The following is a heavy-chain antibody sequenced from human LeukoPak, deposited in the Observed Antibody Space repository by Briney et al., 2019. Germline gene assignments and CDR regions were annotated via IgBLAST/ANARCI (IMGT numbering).Heavy chain of an antibody. J-gene: IGHJ6*02. V-gene: IGHV3-30*18. CDR1: GFTFSSYG. D-gene: IGHD3-10*01. CDR3: AKAPYGSGVYGMDV. CDR2: ISYDGSNK. Sequence: PGRSLRLSCAASGFTFSSYGMHWVRQAPGKGQEWVAVISYDGSNKYYADSVKGRFTISRDNSKNTLYLQMNSLRAEDTAVYYCAKAPYGSGVYGMDVWGQGTTVTVSS.